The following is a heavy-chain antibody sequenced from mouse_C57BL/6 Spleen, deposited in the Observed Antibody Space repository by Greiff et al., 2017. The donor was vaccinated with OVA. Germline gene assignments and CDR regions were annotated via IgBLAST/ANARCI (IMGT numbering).Heavy chain of an antibody. V-gene: IGHV1-59*01. D-gene: IGHD3-3*01. CDR2: IDPSDSYT. Sequence: QVQLQQPGAELVRPGTSVKLSCKASGYTFTSYWMHWVKQRPGQGLEWIGVIDPSDSYTNYNQKFKGKATLTVDTSSSTAYMQLSSLTSEDSAVYYCARGTPRDYWGQGTTLTVSS. CDR3: ARGTPRDY. J-gene: IGHJ2*01. CDR1: GYTFTSYW.